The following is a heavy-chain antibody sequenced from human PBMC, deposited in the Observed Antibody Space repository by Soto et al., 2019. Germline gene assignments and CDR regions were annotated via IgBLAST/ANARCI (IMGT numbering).Heavy chain of an antibody. CDR3: ARAGIASCRSTTRYLYYYVLDV. D-gene: IGHD2-2*01. J-gene: IGHJ6*02. CDR2: INPNSGST. Sequence: GSVKVSCKASGYSVTSYYMHWVRQAPGQGLEWMGIINPNSGSTTYAQKFQGRVTMTRDTSTSTVYMELTSLTSGDTAVYYCARAGIASCRSTTRYLYYYVLDVWGQGTTVTVSS. V-gene: IGHV1-46*01. CDR1: GYSVTSYY.